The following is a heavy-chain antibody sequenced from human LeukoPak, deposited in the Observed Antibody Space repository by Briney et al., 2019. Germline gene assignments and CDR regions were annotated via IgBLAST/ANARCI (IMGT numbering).Heavy chain of an antibody. J-gene: IGHJ4*02. V-gene: IGHV1-46*01. CDR2: INPSGGST. CDR3: ARGRYSSSWYESIKFDY. CDR1: VYTFTNYY. D-gene: IGHD6-13*01. Sequence: ASVKVSCKASVYTFTNYYMHWVRQAPGQGLEWMGIINPSGGSTSYAQKFQGRVTMTRDTSTSTVYMELSSLRSEDTAVYYCARGRYSSSWYESIKFDYWGQGTLVTVSS.